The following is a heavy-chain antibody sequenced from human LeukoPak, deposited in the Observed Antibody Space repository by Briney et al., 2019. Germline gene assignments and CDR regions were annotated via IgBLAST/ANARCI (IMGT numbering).Heavy chain of an antibody. D-gene: IGHD2-21*01. J-gene: IGHJ4*02. CDR3: ARESSLGGYCDY. Sequence: GASVNVSCTASVYTFTSYGISWVRQAPGQGLEWMGWISAYNGNTNYAQKLQGRVTMTTDTSTSTTYMELRSLRSDDTAVYYCARESSLGGYCDYWGQGTLVTVSS. CDR2: ISAYNGNT. CDR1: VYTFTSYG. V-gene: IGHV1-18*01.